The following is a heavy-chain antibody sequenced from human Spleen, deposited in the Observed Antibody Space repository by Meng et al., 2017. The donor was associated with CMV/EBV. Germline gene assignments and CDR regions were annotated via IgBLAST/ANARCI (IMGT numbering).Heavy chain of an antibody. V-gene: IGHV3-64*02. CDR1: GFTFSSYA. Sequence: SGFTFSSYAMHWVRQAPGKGLEYVSAISSNGGSTYYADSVKGRFTISRDNSKNTLYLQMGSLRAEDMAVYYCARSRPKQQLANGFDYWGQGTLVTVSS. CDR2: ISSNGGST. J-gene: IGHJ4*02. CDR3: ARSRPKQQLANGFDY. D-gene: IGHD6-13*01.